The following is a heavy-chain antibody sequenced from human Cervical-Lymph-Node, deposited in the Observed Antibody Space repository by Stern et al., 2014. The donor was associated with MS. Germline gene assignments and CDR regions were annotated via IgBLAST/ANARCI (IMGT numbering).Heavy chain of an antibody. CDR3: ARDTSSPERSDW. CDR1: GFTVSRDY. V-gene: IGHV3-53*01. Sequence: EVQLVESGGGVIPPGGSLRLSCTASGFTVSRDYMTWVRQAPGKGLEWVSLITNFGSTFYTASVKGRFTISRDDSKNTVYLHMTSLRAEDTAMYYCARDTSSPERSDWWGQGTLVTVSS. CDR2: ITNFGST. J-gene: IGHJ4*02. D-gene: IGHD1-1*01.